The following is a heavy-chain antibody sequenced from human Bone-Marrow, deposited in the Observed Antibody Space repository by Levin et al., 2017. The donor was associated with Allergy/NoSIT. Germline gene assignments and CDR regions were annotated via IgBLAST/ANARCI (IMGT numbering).Heavy chain of an antibody. CDR1: GGTFSSYA. D-gene: IGHD6-13*01. V-gene: IGHV1-69*13. J-gene: IGHJ6*02. CDR2: IIPIFGTA. Sequence: SVKVSCKASGGTFSSYAISWVRQAPGQGLEWMGGIIPIFGTANYAQKFQGRVTITADESTSTAYMELSSLRSEDTAVYYCARENSSSWLLRVGMDVWGQGTTVTVSS. CDR3: ARENSSSWLLRVGMDV.